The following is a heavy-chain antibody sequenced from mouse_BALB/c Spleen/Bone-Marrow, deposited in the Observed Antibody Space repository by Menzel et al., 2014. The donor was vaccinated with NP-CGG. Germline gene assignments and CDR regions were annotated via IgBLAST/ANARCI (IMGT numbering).Heavy chain of an antibody. CDR3: NGNYYAMDY. J-gene: IGHJ4*01. CDR1: GFNIKDYY. D-gene: IGHD2-1*01. Sequence: DVKLQESGAELVRSGASVKLSCTASGFNIKDYYMHWVKQRPEQGLEWIGWIDPENGDTEYAPKFQGKATMTADTSSNTAYLQLSSLTSEDTAVYYCNGNYYAMDYWGQGTSDTVSS. V-gene: IGHV14-4*02. CDR2: IDPENGDT.